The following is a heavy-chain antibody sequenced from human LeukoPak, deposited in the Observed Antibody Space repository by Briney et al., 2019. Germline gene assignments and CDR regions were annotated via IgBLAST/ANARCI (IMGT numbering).Heavy chain of an antibody. J-gene: IGHJ3*02. CDR2: ISSSSTI. D-gene: IGHD7-27*01. CDR3: ARETSWGAFDI. CDR1: GFTFSSYS. V-gene: IGHV3-48*01. Sequence: GGSLRLSCAASGFTFSSYSMNWVRQAPGKGLEWVSYISSSSTIYYADSVKGRFTISRDNAKNSLYLQMNSLRAEDTAVYYCARETSWGAFDIWGQGTMVTVSS.